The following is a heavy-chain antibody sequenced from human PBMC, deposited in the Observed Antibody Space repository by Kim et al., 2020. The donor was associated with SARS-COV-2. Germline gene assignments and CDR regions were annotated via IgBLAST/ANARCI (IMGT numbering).Heavy chain of an antibody. CDR3: ARHVKTYSSSWYATNWFDP. CDR1: GGSISSSSYY. D-gene: IGHD6-13*01. J-gene: IGHJ5*02. V-gene: IGHV4-39*01. CDR2: IYYSGST. Sequence: SETLSLTCTVSGGSISSSSYYWGWIRQPPGKGLEWIGSIYYSGSTYYNPSLKSRVTISVDTSKNQFSLKLSSVTAADTAVYYCARHVKTYSSSWYATNWFDPWGQGTLVTVSS.